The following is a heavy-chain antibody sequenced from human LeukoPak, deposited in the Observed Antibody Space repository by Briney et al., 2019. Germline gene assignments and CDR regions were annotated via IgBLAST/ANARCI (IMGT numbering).Heavy chain of an antibody. V-gene: IGHV5-51*01. Sequence: GESLKISCKGSGYSFTDYWIGWVRQMPGKGLGWMGIIYPDDSYTTYSPSFQGQVTISADKSISTAYLQWSSLKASDTAMYYCATLKGGGDTEIDYWGQGTLVTVSS. CDR3: ATLKGGGDTEIDY. CDR2: IYPDDSYT. D-gene: IGHD3-10*01. J-gene: IGHJ4*02. CDR1: GYSFTDYW.